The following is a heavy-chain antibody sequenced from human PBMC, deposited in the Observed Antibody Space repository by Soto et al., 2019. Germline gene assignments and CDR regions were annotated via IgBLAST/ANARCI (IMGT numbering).Heavy chain of an antibody. CDR1: GFTFSSYW. J-gene: IGHJ6*02. D-gene: IGHD2-15*01. CDR3: ARGTYCSGGSCYHYYYYGMDV. V-gene: IGHV3-7*01. Sequence: EVQLVESGGGLVQPGGSLRLSCAASGFTFSSYWMSWVRQAPGKGLEWVANIKQDGSEKYYVDSVKGRFTISRDNAKNSLYVQMNSLRAEDTAVYYCARGTYCSGGSCYHYYYYGMDVWGQGTTVTVSS. CDR2: IKQDGSEK.